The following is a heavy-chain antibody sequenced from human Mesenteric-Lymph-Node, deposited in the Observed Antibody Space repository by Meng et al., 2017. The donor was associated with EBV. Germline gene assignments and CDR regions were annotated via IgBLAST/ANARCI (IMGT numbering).Heavy chain of an antibody. CDR1: GGSCNSFS. CDR3: ARENPGDYIDY. Sequence: QVQLVQSGAKVKKPGSSVQVSCKTSGGSCNSFSVIWVRQAPGQGLEWVGWFNTISGNPAYGQGFTGRFVFSWDTSVSTAYLQISSLKTEDTAVYYCARENPGDYIDYWGQGTLVTVSS. CDR2: FNTISGNP. V-gene: IGHV7-4-1*02. D-gene: IGHD1-14*01. J-gene: IGHJ4*02.